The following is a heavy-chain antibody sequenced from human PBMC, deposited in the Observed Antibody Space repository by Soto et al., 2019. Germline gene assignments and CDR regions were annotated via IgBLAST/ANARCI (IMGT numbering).Heavy chain of an antibody. CDR3: AREGVAPYYYYGMDV. J-gene: IGHJ6*02. CDR1: GYTFTRSG. V-gene: IGHV1-18*01. CDR2: ISTYNGDT. D-gene: IGHD5-12*01. Sequence: QVQLVQSGAEVKKPGASVKVSCKASGYTFTRSGISWVRQAPGQGLEWMGWISTYNGDTNYAQTVQGRVTMTTDTSTSTVHMEVRSLRSDDTGVYYCAREGVAPYYYYGMDVWGQGTPVTVSS.